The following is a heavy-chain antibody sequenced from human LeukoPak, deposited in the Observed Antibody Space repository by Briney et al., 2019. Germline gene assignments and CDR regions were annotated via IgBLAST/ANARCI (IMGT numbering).Heavy chain of an antibody. J-gene: IGHJ4*02. CDR3: ARLVGYSYGRFDY. CDR2: INHSGST. CDR1: GGSFSGYY. V-gene: IGHV4-34*01. Sequence: PSETLSLTCAVYGGSFSGYYWSWIRQPPGKGLEWIGEINHSGSTNYNPSLKSRVTISVDTSKNQFSLKLSPVTAADTAVYYCARLVGYSYGRFDYWGQGTLVTVSS. D-gene: IGHD5-18*01.